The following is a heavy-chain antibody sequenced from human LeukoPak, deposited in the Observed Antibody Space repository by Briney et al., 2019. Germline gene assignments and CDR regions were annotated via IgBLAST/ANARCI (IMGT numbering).Heavy chain of an antibody. D-gene: IGHD5-18*01. CDR3: ARWMAGTQLWSIDY. V-gene: IGHV3-33*01. CDR1: GFTFSRYG. CDR2: IWYDGSKK. Sequence: PGGSLRLSCAASGFTFSRYGMHWVRQAPGKGLEWVALIWYDGSKKYYADYVKGRLTISRENSKNTVYLQMNSLRAEDSAVYYCARWMAGTQLWSIDYWGQGTLATVSS. J-gene: IGHJ4*02.